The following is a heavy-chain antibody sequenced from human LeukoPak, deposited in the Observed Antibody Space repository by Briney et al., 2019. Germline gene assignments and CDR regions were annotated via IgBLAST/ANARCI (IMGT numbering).Heavy chain of an antibody. CDR1: GYTLTELS. CDR2: FDPEDGET. D-gene: IGHD3-22*01. V-gene: IGHV1-24*01. CDR3: ATAFYYDSSGYYLKYFDY. J-gene: IGHJ4*02. Sequence: GSSVKVSCKVSGYTLTELSMHWVRQAPGKGLEWMGGFDPEDGETIYAQKFQGRVTMTEDTSTDTAYMELSSLRSEDTAVYYCATAFYYDSSGYYLKYFDYWGQGTLVTVSS.